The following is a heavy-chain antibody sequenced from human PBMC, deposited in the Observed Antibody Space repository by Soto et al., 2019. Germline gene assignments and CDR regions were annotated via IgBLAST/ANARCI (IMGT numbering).Heavy chain of an antibody. J-gene: IGHJ5*02. D-gene: IGHD6-6*01. CDR2: IDPSDSYT. Sequence: PGESLKISCKGSGYSFTSYWISWVRQMPGKGLEWMGRIDPSDSYTNYSPSFQGHVTISADKSISTAYLQWSSLKASDTAMYYCARREYSSSSGSNWFDPWGQGTLVTVSS. V-gene: IGHV5-10-1*01. CDR1: GYSFTSYW. CDR3: ARREYSSSSGSNWFDP.